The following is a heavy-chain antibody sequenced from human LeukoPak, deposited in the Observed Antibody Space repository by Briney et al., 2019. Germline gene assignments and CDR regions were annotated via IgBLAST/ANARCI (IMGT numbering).Heavy chain of an antibody. Sequence: GGSLRLSCAPSGFTVSGNHMSWVRQAPGKGRETVSLICSGGGTYYADSVTRRFTISRDNYKNTLYLQMNSLRAEDTAVYYCARGDKKVDYWGQGTLVTVSS. CDR3: ARGDKKVDY. J-gene: IGHJ4*02. CDR1: GFTVSGNH. CDR2: ICSGGGT. D-gene: IGHD1-26*01. V-gene: IGHV3-66*02.